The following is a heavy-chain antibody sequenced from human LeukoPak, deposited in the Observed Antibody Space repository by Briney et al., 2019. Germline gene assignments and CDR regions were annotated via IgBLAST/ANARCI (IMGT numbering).Heavy chain of an antibody. CDR3: AKDFGYDFWSGYYGSYFDY. CDR1: GFTFDDYA. D-gene: IGHD3-3*01. J-gene: IGHJ4*02. V-gene: IGHV3-9*01. Sequence: GGSLRLSCAASGFTFDDYAMHWVRQAPGKGLEWVSGISWNSGGIGYADSVKGRFTISRDNAKNSLYLQMNSLRAEDTALYYCAKDFGYDFWSGYYGSYFDYWGQGTLVTVSS. CDR2: ISWNSGGI.